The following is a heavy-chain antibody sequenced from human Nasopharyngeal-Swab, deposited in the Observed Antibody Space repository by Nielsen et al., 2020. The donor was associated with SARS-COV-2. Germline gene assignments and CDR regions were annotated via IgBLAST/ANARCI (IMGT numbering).Heavy chain of an antibody. CDR2: INHSGST. J-gene: IGHJ4*02. V-gene: IGHV4-34*01. Sequence: PGKGLEWIGEINHSGSTNYNPSLKSRVTISVDTSKNQFSLKLSSVTAADTAVYYCARGSLVVVTIAPFDYRGQGTLVTVSS. D-gene: IGHD3-22*01. CDR3: ARGSLVVVTIAPFDY.